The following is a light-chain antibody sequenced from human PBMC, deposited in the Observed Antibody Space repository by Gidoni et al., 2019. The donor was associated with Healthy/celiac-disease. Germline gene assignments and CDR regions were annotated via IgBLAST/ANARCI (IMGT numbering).Light chain of an antibody. CDR1: QSVSSSY. V-gene: IGKV3-20*01. CDR3: QQYGSSPWT. J-gene: IGKJ1*01. Sequence: IVLTQSPGTLSLSPGEIATLSCKASQSVSSSYFAWYQQKPGQAPRLLIYGASSRATGIPDRFSGSGSGTDFTLTSSRLEPEDVAVYYCQQYGSSPWTFGQGTKVEIK. CDR2: GAS.